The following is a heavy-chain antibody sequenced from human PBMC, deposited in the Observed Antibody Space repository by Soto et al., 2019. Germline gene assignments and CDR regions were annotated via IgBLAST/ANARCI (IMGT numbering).Heavy chain of an antibody. J-gene: IGHJ4*02. CDR2: IYYSGST. CDR3: XXXXXXXXXXXXX. CDR1: GGSISSYY. Sequence: QVQLQESGPGLVKPSETLSLTCTVSGGSISSYYWSWIRQPPGKGLEWIGYIYYSGSTNYNPSLKSRVTISXXTXXXXXSXXXXXXXXXXXXXXXXXXXXXXXXXXXXXXGQGTLVTVSS. V-gene: IGHV4-59*01.